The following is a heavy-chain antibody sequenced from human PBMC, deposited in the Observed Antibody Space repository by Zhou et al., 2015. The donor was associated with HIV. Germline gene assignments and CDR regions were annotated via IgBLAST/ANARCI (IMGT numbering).Heavy chain of an antibody. D-gene: IGHD5-18*01. J-gene: IGHJ2*01. V-gene: IGHV1-69*01. CDR1: AGSFFTDA. CDR3: ARVDTAHTHTWYFDL. CDR2: IIPFHGPP. Sequence: QIQLMQSGAEVKKPGSSVTVSCRSSAGSFFTDAMSWVRQAPGQGLEWMGGIIPFHGPPIFAKRFQGRLAISSDESANTVYMRLSGLTADDTAMYYCARVDTAHTHTWYFDLWGRGTLVTVSS.